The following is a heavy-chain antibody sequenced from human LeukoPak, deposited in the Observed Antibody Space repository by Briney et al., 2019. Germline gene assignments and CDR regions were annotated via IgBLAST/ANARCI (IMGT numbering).Heavy chain of an antibody. J-gene: IGHJ5*02. D-gene: IGHD3-10*01. CDR3: ARLWFGELDGGWFDP. CDR1: GYSFTSYW. CDR2: IYPGDSDT. Sequence: GESLKISCKGSGYSFTSYWIGWVRQMPGKGLEWMGIIYPGDSDTRYSPSFQGQVTISADKSISTAYLQWSNLKASDTAMYYCARLWFGELDGGWFDPWGQGTLVTVSS. V-gene: IGHV5-51*01.